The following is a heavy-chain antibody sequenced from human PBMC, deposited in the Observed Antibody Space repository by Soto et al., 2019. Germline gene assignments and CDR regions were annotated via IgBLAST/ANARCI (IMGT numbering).Heavy chain of an antibody. J-gene: IGHJ5*02. CDR1: GFVSNDYD. CDR2: ISYDGRNK. D-gene: IGHD2-21*01. Sequence: QVQLAESGGGLVQPGRSLRLSCATSGFVSNDYDIHWVRQAPGKGLAWLASISYDGRNKYYADSVKGRFTISRDNSKNPLSLQLNSLGAEDTAVYYCSRGIKGGLDAWGPGTLVTVSS. V-gene: IGHV3-30*03. CDR3: SRGIKGGLDA.